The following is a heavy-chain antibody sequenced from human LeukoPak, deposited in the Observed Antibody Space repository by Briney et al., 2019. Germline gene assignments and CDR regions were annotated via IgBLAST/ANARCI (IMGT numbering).Heavy chain of an antibody. J-gene: IGHJ5*02. D-gene: IGHD3-22*01. V-gene: IGHV1-8*03. CDR1: GYSFSNDH. Sequence: ASVKVSCKASGYSFSNDHIHWVRQATGQGLEWMGWMNPNSGDTGYAQKFQGRVTITRNISISTAYMELSSLRSDDTAIYYCARMDYHDNTGTNWFDPWGQGTLVTVSS. CDR3: ARMDYHDNTGTNWFDP. CDR2: MNPNSGDT.